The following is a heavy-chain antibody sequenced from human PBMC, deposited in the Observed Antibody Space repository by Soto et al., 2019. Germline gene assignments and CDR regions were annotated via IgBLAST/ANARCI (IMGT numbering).Heavy chain of an antibody. CDR2: INAGNGNT. V-gene: IGHV1-3*01. J-gene: IGHJ4*02. CDR3: AVSYCSGGSCSFNRFDY. D-gene: IGHD2-15*01. Sequence: ASVKVSCKASGGTFSSYAISWVRQAPGQRLEWMGWINAGNGNTKYSQKFQGRVTITRDTSASTAYMELSSLRSEDTAVYYCAVSYCSGGSCSFNRFDYWGQGTLVTVSS. CDR1: GGTFSSYA.